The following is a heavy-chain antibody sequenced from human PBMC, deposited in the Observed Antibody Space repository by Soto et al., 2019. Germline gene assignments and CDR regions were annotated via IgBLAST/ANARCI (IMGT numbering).Heavy chain of an antibody. CDR1: GHTFTSYG. CDR3: ARDIGITMVRGVIISPFDY. J-gene: IGHJ4*02. CDR2: ISAYNGNT. V-gene: IGHV1-18*04. Sequence: ASVKVSCKASGHTFTSYGISWVRQAPGQGLEWMGWISAYNGNTNYAQKLQGRVTMTTDTSTSTAYMELRSLRSDDTAVYYCARDIGITMVRGVIISPFDYWGQGTLVTVSS. D-gene: IGHD3-10*01.